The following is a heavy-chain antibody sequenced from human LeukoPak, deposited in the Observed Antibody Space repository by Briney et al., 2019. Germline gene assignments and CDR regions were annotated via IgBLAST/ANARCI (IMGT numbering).Heavy chain of an antibody. CDR1: GFTFSAYS. V-gene: IGHV3-48*01. D-gene: IGHD2-2*01. J-gene: IGHJ4*02. CDR2: VGISSGNT. CDR3: ARDTKYAFDN. Sequence: GRSLRLSCAASGFTFSAYSMNWVRQAAGKGLEWNSYVGISSGNTKYADSVTGRFTISGDKAKNSLYLQMNSLRVEDTAVYYCARDTKYAFDNWGQGTLVTVSS.